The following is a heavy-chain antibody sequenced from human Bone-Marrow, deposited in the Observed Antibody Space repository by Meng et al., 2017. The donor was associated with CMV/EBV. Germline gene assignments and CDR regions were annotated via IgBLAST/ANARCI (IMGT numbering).Heavy chain of an antibody. D-gene: IGHD3-3*01. CDR2: IGTAGDT. CDR1: GFTFSSYD. V-gene: IGHV3-13*01. J-gene: IGHJ6*02. Sequence: GGSLRLSCAASGFTFSSYDMHWVRQATGKGLEWVSAIGTAGDTYYPGSVKGRFTISRDNAKNSLYLQMNSLRVEDTAVYYCARIGVGTASFYYYGMDVWGQGTTVTVSS. CDR3: ARIGVGTASFYYYGMDV.